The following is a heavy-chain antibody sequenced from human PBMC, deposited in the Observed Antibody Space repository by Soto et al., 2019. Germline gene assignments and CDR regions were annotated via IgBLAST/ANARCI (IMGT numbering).Heavy chain of an antibody. CDR1: GFTFSSYE. J-gene: IGHJ6*02. CDR3: ARDLVFDGSGSYSILDYYYFGMDV. V-gene: IGHV3-48*03. D-gene: IGHD3-10*01. Sequence: GGSLRLSCAASGFTFSSYEMNWVRQAPGKGLEWVSYISSSGSTIYYADSVKGRFTISRDNAKNSLYLQMNRLRAEDTAGYYCARDLVFDGSGSYSILDYYYFGMDVLGQGTTVTVSS. CDR2: ISSSGSTI.